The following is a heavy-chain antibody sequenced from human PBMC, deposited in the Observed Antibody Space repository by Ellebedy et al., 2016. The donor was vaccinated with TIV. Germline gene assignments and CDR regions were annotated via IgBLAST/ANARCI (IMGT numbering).Heavy chain of an antibody. V-gene: IGHV4-39*07. CDR1: GDSVSSSDYY. CDR2: IYYSGST. D-gene: IGHD2-2*01. Sequence: SETLSLTCTVSGDSVSSSDYYWGWIRQSPGKGLEWIGSIYYSGSTYYNPSLKSRVTISVDTSKNQFSLKLSSVTAADTAVHYCARDKIVVVPAAGSRYYYGMDVWGQGTTVTVSS. J-gene: IGHJ6*02. CDR3: ARDKIVVVPAAGSRYYYGMDV.